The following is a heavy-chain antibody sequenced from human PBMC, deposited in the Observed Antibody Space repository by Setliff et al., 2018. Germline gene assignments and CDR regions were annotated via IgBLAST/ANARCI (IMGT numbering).Heavy chain of an antibody. D-gene: IGHD1-1*01. J-gene: IGHJ6*02. Sequence: GSLRLSCTASGFTFSSLWMSWVRKAPGKGLEWVANINQGGGAQFYVDSVQGRFTISRDNAKNSLYLQMNSLRVEDTAVYYCARDRVSNSFYYYGLDVWGQGTTVTVSS. CDR2: INQGGGAQ. V-gene: IGHV3-7*01. CDR3: ARDRVSNSFYYYGLDV. CDR1: GFTFSSLW.